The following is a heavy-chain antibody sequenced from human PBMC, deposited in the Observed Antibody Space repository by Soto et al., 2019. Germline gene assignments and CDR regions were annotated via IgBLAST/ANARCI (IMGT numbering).Heavy chain of an antibody. V-gene: IGHV3-7*03. CDR2: MRQDGSEK. D-gene: IGHD2-2*02. CDR3: ARILCSSTSCYTFDY. Sequence: HPGVTLRLSCAASGFTFSSYWMSWVRQAPGKGLEWVANMRQDGSEKYYVDSVKGRFTISRDNAKNSLYLQMNSLRAEDTAVYYCARILCSSTSCYTFDYWGEGALVTVAS. J-gene: IGHJ4*02. CDR1: GFTFSSYW.